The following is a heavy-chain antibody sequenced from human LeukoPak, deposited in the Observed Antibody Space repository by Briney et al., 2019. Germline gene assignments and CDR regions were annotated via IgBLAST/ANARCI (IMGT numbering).Heavy chain of an antibody. V-gene: IGHV4-61*02. CDR3: ARDWGSDVYGMDV. J-gene: IGHJ6*02. Sequence: SQTLSLTCTVSGGSISSGSYYWSCIRQPAGKGLEWIGRIYTSGSTNYNPPLKSRVTISVDTSKNQFSLKLSSVTAADTAVYYCARDWGSDVYGMDVWGQGTTVTVSS. CDR1: GGSISSGSYY. CDR2: IYTSGST. D-gene: IGHD3-16*01.